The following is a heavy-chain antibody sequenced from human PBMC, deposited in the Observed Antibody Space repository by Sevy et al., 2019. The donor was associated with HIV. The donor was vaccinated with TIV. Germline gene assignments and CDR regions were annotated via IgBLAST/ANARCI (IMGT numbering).Heavy chain of an antibody. CDR2: IVPKFGSA. CDR3: ARRGSSIFGVLTFDI. V-gene: IGHV1-69*13. J-gene: IGHJ3*02. D-gene: IGHD3-3*01. CDR1: RDTFNTYA. Sequence: ASVKVSCKASRDTFNTYAIVWVRQAPGQGLEWMGGIVPKFGSANYAQKFEGKVTMTADESTTTAHMELSSLRSEDTAVYYCARRGSSIFGVLTFDIWGQGTTVTVSS.